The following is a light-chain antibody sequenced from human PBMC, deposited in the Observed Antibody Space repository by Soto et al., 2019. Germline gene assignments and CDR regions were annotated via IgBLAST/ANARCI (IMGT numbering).Light chain of an antibody. V-gene: IGLV2-14*01. CDR1: SSDVGGYNY. CDR2: EVS. CDR3: SSYTRTSTPCV. Sequence: QSVLTQPASVSGSPGQSITISCTGTSSDVGGYNYVSWYQLHPGKAPKLIIYEVSHRPSGASNHFSGYKSGNTASLTISGLQAEDDADYYCSSYTRTSTPCVFGTGTKLTVL. J-gene: IGLJ1*01.